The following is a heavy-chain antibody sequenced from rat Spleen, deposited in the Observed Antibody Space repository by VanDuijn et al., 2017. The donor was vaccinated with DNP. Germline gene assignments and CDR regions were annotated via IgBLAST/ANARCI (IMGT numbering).Heavy chain of an antibody. D-gene: IGHD4-3*01. V-gene: IGHV5-46*01. CDR2: FSTIGDNT. J-gene: IGHJ2*01. CDR3: ARRGFGIDYFDY. Sequence: EVQLVESGGGLVQPGRSLKLSCEASGFTFRSFPMAWVRQAPTKGLEWVATFSTIGDNTYYRDSVKGRFTISRDNAKSTLYLQMDSLRSEDTATYYCARRGFGIDYFDYWGQGVMVTVSS. CDR1: GFTFRSFP.